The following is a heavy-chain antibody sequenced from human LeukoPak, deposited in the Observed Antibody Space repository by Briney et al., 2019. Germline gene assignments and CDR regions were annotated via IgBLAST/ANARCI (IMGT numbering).Heavy chain of an antibody. V-gene: IGHV1-69*05. CDR1: GGTFSSYA. CDR3: ARGYDYVWGSYRRDYYFDY. Sequence: ASVKVSCKASGGTFSSYAISWVRQAPGQGLEWMGGIIPIFGTANYAQKFQGRVTITTDESTSTAYMELSSLRSEDAAVYYCARGYDYVWGSYRRDYYFDYWGQGTLVTVSS. J-gene: IGHJ4*02. D-gene: IGHD3-16*02. CDR2: IIPIFGTA.